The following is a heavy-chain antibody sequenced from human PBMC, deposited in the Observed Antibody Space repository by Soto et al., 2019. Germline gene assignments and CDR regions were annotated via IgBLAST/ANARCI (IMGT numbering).Heavy chain of an antibody. Sequence: QVRLVQSGTVVTEPGASVKVSCKASGYTFSTYYISWVRQAPGQRLQWLGWISGFNGNTFSPQEVQDRVVMTMDTSTTTADMELTSLRAADTAVYYCARDDAISGRARAFDGWGQGTLVIVSS. CDR1: GYTFSTYY. J-gene: IGHJ3*01. D-gene: IGHD6-25*01. V-gene: IGHV1-18*01. CDR2: ISGFNGNT. CDR3: ARDDAISGRARAFDG.